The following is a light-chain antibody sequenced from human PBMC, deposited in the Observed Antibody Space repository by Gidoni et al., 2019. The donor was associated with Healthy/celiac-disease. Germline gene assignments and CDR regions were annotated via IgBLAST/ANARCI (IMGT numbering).Light chain of an antibody. V-gene: IGKV1-13*02. J-gene: IGKJ5*01. CDR1: QGISSA. CDR2: DAS. Sequence: AIQLTQSPSSLSASVGDRVTIPCRASQGISSALAWYQQKPGKAPKLLIYDASSLESGVPSRFSGSGSGTDFTRTISSLQPEDFATYYCQQFNSYPITFGQGTRLEIK. CDR3: QQFNSYPIT.